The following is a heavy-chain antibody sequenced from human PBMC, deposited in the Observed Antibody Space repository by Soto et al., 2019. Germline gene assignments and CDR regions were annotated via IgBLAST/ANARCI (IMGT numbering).Heavy chain of an antibody. J-gene: IGHJ4*02. CDR1: GGSFSGYY. V-gene: IGHV4-34*01. D-gene: IGHD6-19*01. CDR2: INHSGST. Sequence: SETLSLTCAVYGGSFSGYYWSWIRQPPGKGLEWIGEINHSGSTNYNPSLKSRVTISVDTSKNQFSLKLSSVTAADTAVYYCARVWATVAGNDYSGQGTLVTVSS. CDR3: ARVWATVAGNDY.